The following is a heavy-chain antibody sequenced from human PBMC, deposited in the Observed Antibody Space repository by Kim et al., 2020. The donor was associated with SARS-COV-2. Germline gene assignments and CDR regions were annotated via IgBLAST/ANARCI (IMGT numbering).Heavy chain of an antibody. V-gene: IGHV3-7*01. J-gene: IGHJ4*02. CDR1: GFTFSSYW. CDR3: VRDAMSSSSAFDY. CDR2: IKQDGSEE. Sequence: GGSLRLPCAASGFTFSSYWMTWVRQAPGKGLEWVANIKQDGSEEYYVDSVKGRYTISRDNAKNSLFLQMNSLRAEDTAVYYCVRDAMSSSSAFDYWGQGTLVTVSS. D-gene: IGHD6-6*01.